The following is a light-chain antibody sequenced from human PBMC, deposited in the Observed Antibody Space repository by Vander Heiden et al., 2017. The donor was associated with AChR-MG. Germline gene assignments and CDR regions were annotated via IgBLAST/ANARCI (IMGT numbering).Light chain of an antibody. CDR3: MQGVHLPYT. J-gene: IGKJ2*01. CDR1: HSLLHRDGNTY. Sequence: DIVMTPAPLPLSVTPGQPASISCQSSHSLLHRDGNTYLYWYRQEPGQSPRLLIYEVSSRFSGVPDRFSGSGSGTDFTLKISRVEAEDVGVYYCMQGVHLPYTFGQGTKLEIK. V-gene: IGKV2-29*02. CDR2: EVS.